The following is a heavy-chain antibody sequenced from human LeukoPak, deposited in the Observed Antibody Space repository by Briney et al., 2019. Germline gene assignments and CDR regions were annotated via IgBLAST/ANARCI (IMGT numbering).Heavy chain of an antibody. J-gene: IGHJ4*02. Sequence: SVKVSCTASGCTFTSYDISWVRQAPGQGLEWMGGIIPIFGTANYAQKFQGRVTITADESTSTAYMELSSLRSEDTAVYYCARAGARFLEWLPADYWGQGTLVTVSS. CDR3: ARAGARFLEWLPADY. V-gene: IGHV1-69*13. D-gene: IGHD3-3*01. CDR1: GCTFTSYD. CDR2: IIPIFGTA.